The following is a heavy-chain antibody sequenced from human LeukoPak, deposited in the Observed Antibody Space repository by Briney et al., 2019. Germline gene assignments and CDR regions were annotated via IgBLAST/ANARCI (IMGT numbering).Heavy chain of an antibody. D-gene: IGHD2-2*01. Sequence: SETLSLTCAVYGGSFSNYYGTWIRQSPGKGLEWIGEINHNGDTNYKPSLKSRVTISVDTSKNQFSLRLRSVTAADTAVYYCARVECSSTSCYVSPYSSGWYVYWGQGTLVNISS. CDR1: GGSFSNYY. J-gene: IGHJ4*02. V-gene: IGHV4-34*01. CDR2: INHNGDT. CDR3: ARVECSSTSCYVSPYSSGWYVY.